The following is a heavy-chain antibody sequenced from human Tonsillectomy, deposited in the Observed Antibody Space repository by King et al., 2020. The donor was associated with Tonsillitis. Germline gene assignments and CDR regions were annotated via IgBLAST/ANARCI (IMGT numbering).Heavy chain of an antibody. CDR1: GGSISSGSYY. J-gene: IGHJ4*02. D-gene: IGHD2-21*01. CDR3: ASSLYCGGDCYSIDY. Sequence: QLQESGPGLVKPSQTLSLTCTVSGGSISSGSYYWSWIRQPAGKGLEWIGRIYTTGSTNYNPSLKSRVTLSVDTSKNQLSLKLSSVTAADTAVYYCASSLYCGGDCYSIDYWGQGTLVTVSS. CDR2: IYTTGST. V-gene: IGHV4-61*02.